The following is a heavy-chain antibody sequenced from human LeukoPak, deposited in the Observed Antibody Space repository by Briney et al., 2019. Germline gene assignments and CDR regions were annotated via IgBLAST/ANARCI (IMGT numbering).Heavy chain of an antibody. J-gene: IGHJ4*02. CDR1: GFTFDDYA. Sequence: PGGSLRLSCAASGFTFDDYAMHWVRHAPGKGLEWVSGISWNSGSIGYAGSVKGRFTISRDNAKNSLYLQMNSLRAEDTALYYCAKDRSVVVTAMFWNWGQGTLVTVSS. CDR2: ISWNSGSI. D-gene: IGHD2-21*02. V-gene: IGHV3-9*01. CDR3: AKDRSVVVTAMFWN.